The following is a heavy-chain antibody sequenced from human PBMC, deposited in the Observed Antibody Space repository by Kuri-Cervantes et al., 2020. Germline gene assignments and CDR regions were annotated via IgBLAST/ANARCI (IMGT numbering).Heavy chain of an antibody. Sequence: LRLSCTVSGGSISSSSYYWGWIRQPPGKGLEWIGSIYYSGSTYYNPSLKSRVTISVDRSKNQFSLKLSSVTAADTAVYYCARACPGWTITGGKEDWFDPWGQGTLVTVSS. CDR2: IYYSGST. J-gene: IGHJ5*02. CDR3: ARACPGWTITGGKEDWFDP. V-gene: IGHV4-39*07. CDR1: GGSISSSSYY. D-gene: IGHD3-3*01.